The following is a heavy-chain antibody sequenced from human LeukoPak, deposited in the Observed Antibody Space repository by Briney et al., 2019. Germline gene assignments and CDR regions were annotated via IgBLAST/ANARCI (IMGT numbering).Heavy chain of an antibody. CDR2: IYSGGST. D-gene: IGHD2-8*01. Sequence: GGSLRLSCAASGFTVSSNYMSWVRQAPGKGLEWVSIIYSGGSTYYADSVKGRFTISRENSKNTVYLQMNSLRGEDTAMYYCARVGTGTSGYFDYWGQGALVTVSS. J-gene: IGHJ4*02. CDR3: ARVGTGTSGYFDY. CDR1: GFTVSSNY. V-gene: IGHV3-53*01.